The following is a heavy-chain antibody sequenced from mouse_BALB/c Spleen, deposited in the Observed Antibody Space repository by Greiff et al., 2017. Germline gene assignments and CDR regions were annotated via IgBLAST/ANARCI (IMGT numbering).Heavy chain of an antibody. V-gene: IGHV6-6*02. CDR2: IRLKSNNYET. Sequence: EVKLVESGGGLVQPGGSMKLSCVASGFTFSNYWMNWVRQSPEKGLEWVAEIRLKSNNYETHYAESVKGRFTISRDDSKSSVYLQMNNLRAEDTGIYYCTGFAYWGQGTLVTVSA. CDR1: GFTFSNYW. CDR3: TGFAY. J-gene: IGHJ3*01.